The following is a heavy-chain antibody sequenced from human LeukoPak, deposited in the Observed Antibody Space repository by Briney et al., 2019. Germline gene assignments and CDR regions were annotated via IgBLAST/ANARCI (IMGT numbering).Heavy chain of an antibody. CDR3: TRVLPGGIGAFDI. J-gene: IGHJ3*02. CDR2: IRSKAYGGTT. D-gene: IGHD2-15*01. Sequence: PGGSLRLSCTASGFTFGDYAMSWFRQAPGKGLVWVGFIRSKAYGGTTEYAASVKGRFTISRDDSKSIAYLQMNSLKTEDTAVYYCTRVLPGGIGAFDIWGQGTMVTVSS. CDR1: GFTFGDYA. V-gene: IGHV3-49*03.